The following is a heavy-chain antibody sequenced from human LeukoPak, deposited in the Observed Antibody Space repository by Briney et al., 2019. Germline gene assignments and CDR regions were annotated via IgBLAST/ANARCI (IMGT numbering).Heavy chain of an antibody. D-gene: IGHD2-2*01. CDR1: GGSISSYY. CDR3: ARRRCSSTSCYVPAGWFDP. J-gene: IGHJ5*02. Sequence: SETLSLTCTVSGGSISSYYWSWIRQPPGKGLEWIGYIYYSGSTNYNPSLKSRVTISVDTSKNQFSLKLSSVTAADTGVYYCARRRCSSTSCYVPAGWFDPWGQGTLVTVSS. CDR2: IYYSGST. V-gene: IGHV4-59*08.